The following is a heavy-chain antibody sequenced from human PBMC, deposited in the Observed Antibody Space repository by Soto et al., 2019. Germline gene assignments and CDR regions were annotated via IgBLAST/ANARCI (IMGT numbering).Heavy chain of an antibody. CDR1: GGSLSSYY. CDR2: LYYSGST. V-gene: IGHV4-59*01. J-gene: IGHJ6*03. Sequence: PSQTLSLPCTVSGGSLSSYYWRWIRQPPGKGMKWIGYLYYSGSTNYNPSLKSRLTISVDTSKNQFSLKLSSVTAAATAVYYCASEGRITGTIDTDVWGKGPTVTVYS. CDR3: ASEGRITGTIDTDV. D-gene: IGHD1-20*01.